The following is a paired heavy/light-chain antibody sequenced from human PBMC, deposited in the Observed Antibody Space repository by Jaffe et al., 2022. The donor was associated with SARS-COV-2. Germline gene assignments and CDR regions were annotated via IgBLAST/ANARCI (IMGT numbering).Heavy chain of an antibody. CDR3: AAYRGGWSGVGP. CDR2: IHDSGSS. CDR1: GDPLSDYH. D-gene: IGHD2-15*01. V-gene: IGHV4-59*01. Sequence: QVQLQESGPGLLKPSETLSLTCTVSGDPLSDYHWSWIRQPPGQGLEWIGQIHDSGSSNYNPSLKSRVTISVDTSRKKFSLKLNSVTAADTAVYFCAAYRGGWSGVGPWGQGTLVTVSS. J-gene: IGHJ5*02.
Light chain of an antibody. CDR2: KAS. Sequence: DIQVTQSPSTLSASVGDRVTITCRASQGVDSWLAWFQQKPGKAPKLLIYKASNLESGVPSRFSGSGSGTEFTLTISSLQPDDFAIYYCQHYSAYSPWTFGQGTKVET. V-gene: IGKV1-5*03. CDR1: QGVDSW. CDR3: QHYSAYSPWT. J-gene: IGKJ1*01.